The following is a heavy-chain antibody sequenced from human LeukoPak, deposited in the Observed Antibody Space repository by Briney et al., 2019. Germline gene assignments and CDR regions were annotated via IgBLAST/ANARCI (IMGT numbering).Heavy chain of an antibody. CDR1: GGSFSGYY. V-gene: IGHV4-34*01. D-gene: IGHD6-13*01. J-gene: IGHJ6*02. CDR2: INHSGST. CDR3: ARDVVVAAAGTYHGMDV. Sequence: SETLSLTCAVSGGSFSGYYWSWIRQPPGKGLEWIGEINHSGSTNYNPSLKSRVTISVDTSKNQFSLKLSSVTAADTAVYYCARDVVVAAAGTYHGMDVWGQGTTVTVSS.